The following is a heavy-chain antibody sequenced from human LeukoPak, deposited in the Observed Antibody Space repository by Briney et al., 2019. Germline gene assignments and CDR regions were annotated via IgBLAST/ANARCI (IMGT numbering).Heavy chain of an antibody. D-gene: IGHD6-13*01. V-gene: IGHV3-74*01. CDR1: GFTFSRYW. CDR3: ARGIAAAGLHYYYYGMDV. CDR2: INSDGSST. Sequence: GGSLRLSCAASGFTFSRYWMHWVRQAPGKGLVWVSRINSDGSSTSYADSVKGRFTISRDNAKNTLYLQMNSLRAEDTAVYYCARGIAAAGLHYYYYGMDVWGQGTTVTVSS. J-gene: IGHJ6*02.